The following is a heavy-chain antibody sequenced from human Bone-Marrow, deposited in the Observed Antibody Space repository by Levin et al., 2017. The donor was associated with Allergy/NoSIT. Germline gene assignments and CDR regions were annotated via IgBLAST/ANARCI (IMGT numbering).Heavy chain of an antibody. CDR2: ISSGSSYI. D-gene: IGHD6-6*01. CDR3: ARGTQSIVRGPNWFDP. CDR1: GFTFSSYS. Sequence: GESLKISCAASGFTFSSYSMNWVRQAPGKGLEWVSSISSGSSYIYYADSLKGRFTISRDNAKNSLYLQMNSLRAEDTAVYYCARGTQSIVRGPNWFDPWGQGTLVTVSS. V-gene: IGHV3-21*01. J-gene: IGHJ5*02.